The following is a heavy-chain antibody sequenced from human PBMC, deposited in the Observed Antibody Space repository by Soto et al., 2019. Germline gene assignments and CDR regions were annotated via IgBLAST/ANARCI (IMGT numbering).Heavy chain of an antibody. CDR3: AKGGCSRCSCFFYAMDV. J-gene: IGHJ6*02. Sequence: HPGGSLRLSCAASGFTFSSYAMVWVRQAPGKGLEWVSTITANSGSTAYGDSVNGRFTISRDNSKSTLYLQMNSLRVEDTAAYYCAKGGCSRCSCFFYAMDVWVRRSTVAVAS. CDR1: GFTFSSYA. D-gene: IGHD2-2*01. CDR2: ITANSGST. V-gene: IGHV3-23*01.